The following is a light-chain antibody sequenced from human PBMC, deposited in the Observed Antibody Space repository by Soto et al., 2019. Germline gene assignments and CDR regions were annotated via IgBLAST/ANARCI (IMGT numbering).Light chain of an antibody. CDR2: DAS. Sequence: DFQMTQSPSSLSASIGDRVTVTCRASQGISNYLAWYQQKPGKGPELLIYDASTLQSGVPSRFSGSGSGTDLTLTISSLQPEDVATYYCQNYDSFLITFGPETKVDI. CDR1: QGISNY. CDR3: QNYDSFLIT. J-gene: IGKJ3*01. V-gene: IGKV1-27*01.